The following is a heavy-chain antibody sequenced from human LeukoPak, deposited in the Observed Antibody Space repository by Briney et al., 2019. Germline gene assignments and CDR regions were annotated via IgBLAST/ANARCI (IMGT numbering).Heavy chain of an antibody. CDR2: ISWNSGSI. V-gene: IGHV3-9*01. J-gene: IGHJ4*02. CDR3: AKASLRIQLWATWFDY. CDR1: GFTFNTYS. Sequence: SGGSLRLSCTASGFTFNTYSMTWVRQAPGKGLEWVSGISWNSGSIGYADSVKGRFTISRDNAKNSLYLQMNSLRAEDTALYYCAKASLRIQLWATWFDYWGQGTLVTVSS. D-gene: IGHD5-18*01.